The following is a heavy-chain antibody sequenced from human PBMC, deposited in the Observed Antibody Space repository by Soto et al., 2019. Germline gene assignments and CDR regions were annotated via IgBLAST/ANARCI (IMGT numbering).Heavy chain of an antibody. V-gene: IGHV4-34*01. CDR1: GGSFSGYY. J-gene: IGHJ6*02. CDR3: ASNPRIAAGYYYYGMGV. Sequence: SETLSLTCAVYGGSFSGYYWSWIRQPPGKGLEWIGEINHSGSTNYNPSLKSRVTISVDTSKNQFSLKLSSVTAADTAVYYCASNPRIAAGYYYYGMGVWGQGTTVTVSS. CDR2: INHSGST. D-gene: IGHD6-13*01.